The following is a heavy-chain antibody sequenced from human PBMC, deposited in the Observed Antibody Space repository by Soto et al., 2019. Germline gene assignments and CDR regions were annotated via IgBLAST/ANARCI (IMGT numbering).Heavy chain of an antibody. CDR2: IWYDGSNK. CDR1: GFTFSSYG. J-gene: IGHJ4*02. V-gene: IGHV3-33*01. Sequence: GSLRLSCAASGFTFSSYGMHWVSQAPGKGLEWVAVIWYDGSNKYYADSVKGRFTISRDNSKNTLYLQMNSLRAEDTAVYYCARARVATTVTTSLGLDFDYWGQGTLVTVSS. D-gene: IGHD4-4*01. CDR3: ARARVATTVTTSLGLDFDY.